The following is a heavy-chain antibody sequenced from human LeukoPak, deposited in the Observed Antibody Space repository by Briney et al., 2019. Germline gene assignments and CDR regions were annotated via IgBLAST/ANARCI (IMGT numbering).Heavy chain of an antibody. CDR1: VFTFSDAW. CDR2: IKRKTQGGTT. D-gene: IGHD2-21*01. Sequence: GGSLRLSCAASVFTFSDAWMSWIRQAPGKGLEWVARIKRKTQGGTTDYATPVKGRFTISRDDSKNTLYLQMNSLKIEDTAVYYCSGHMTSADYWGQGTLVTVSS. J-gene: IGHJ4*02. CDR3: SGHMTSADY. V-gene: IGHV3-15*01.